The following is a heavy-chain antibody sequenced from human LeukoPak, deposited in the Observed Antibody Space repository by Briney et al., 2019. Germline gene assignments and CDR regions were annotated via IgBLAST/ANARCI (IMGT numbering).Heavy chain of an antibody. Sequence: PGGSLRLSCVDSGFTFTNAWMSWVRQAPGKGLQWVANILASGSPTYYADSVKGRFIISRDNSKNTVYLQMNSLRVEDTAIYYCAKDLRPDGVDNFDHWGQGILVTVSS. V-gene: IGHV3-23*01. J-gene: IGHJ4*02. CDR1: GFTFTNAW. CDR2: ILASGSPT. D-gene: IGHD2-8*01. CDR3: AKDLRPDGVDNFDH.